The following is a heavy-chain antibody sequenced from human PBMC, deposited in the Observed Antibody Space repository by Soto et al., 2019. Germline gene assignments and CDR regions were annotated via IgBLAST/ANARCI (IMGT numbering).Heavy chain of an antibody. Sequence: SETLSLTCTVSGDSINSYYWSWIRQPPGKGLEWIGYIYDSGSTNYNPSLKSRVTISVDTSKNQFSLKLTSVTAADTAMYYCAKEAGVRYPFDPWGQGTLVTVSS. D-gene: IGHD3-9*01. CDR3: AKEAGVRYPFDP. CDR1: GDSINSYY. J-gene: IGHJ5*02. V-gene: IGHV4-59*01. CDR2: IYDSGST.